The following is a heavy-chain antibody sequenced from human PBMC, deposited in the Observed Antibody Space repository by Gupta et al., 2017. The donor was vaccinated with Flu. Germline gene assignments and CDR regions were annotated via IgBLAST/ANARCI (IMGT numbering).Heavy chain of an antibody. CDR1: GYTFWRYG. CDR3: ARWSGDYSQTYYGMDV. D-gene: IGHD4-4*01. CDR2: ISGDNDDL. J-gene: IGHJ6*02. Sequence: QVQLVQSGDEVKKPGASVRVSCKASGYTFWRYGISWVRQAPGQGLEWMGRISGDNDDLKYAEKVQGRVTMTTDTSTSTAYLELRSLGSDDTAVYFCARWSGDYSQTYYGMDVWGQGTTVTVSS. V-gene: IGHV1-18*01.